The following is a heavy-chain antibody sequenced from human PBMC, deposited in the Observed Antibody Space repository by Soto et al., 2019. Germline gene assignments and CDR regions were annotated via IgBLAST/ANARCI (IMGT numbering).Heavy chain of an antibody. J-gene: IGHJ6*02. CDR3: AREEVPQWFTKVYNGMDV. Sequence: ETLSLTCEVSGGPFSGYYWNWIRLSPGKGLEWSGQVNAGGGTYYNPPHKNRVTISEDASKNQSFLKLRSVTAADTAVYYCAREEVPQWFTKVYNGMDVWGQGTTCTVSS. V-gene: IGHV4-34*01. CDR2: VNAGGGT. CDR1: GGPFSGYY. D-gene: IGHD3-22*01.